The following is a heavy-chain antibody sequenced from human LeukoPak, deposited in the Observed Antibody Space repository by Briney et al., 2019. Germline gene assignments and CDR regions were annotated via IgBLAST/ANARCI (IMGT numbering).Heavy chain of an antibody. Sequence: PSETLSLTCTVSGGSVSSGSYDWSWIRQPPGKGLEWIGYIYYSGSAKYNPSLKSRVTISVDTSKNQFSLKLTSVTAADTAVYYCARGFGDWGLSWFDPWGQGTLVTVSS. V-gene: IGHV4-61*01. CDR3: ARGFGDWGLSWFDP. J-gene: IGHJ5*02. CDR1: GGSVSSGSYD. D-gene: IGHD3-10*01. CDR2: IYYSGSA.